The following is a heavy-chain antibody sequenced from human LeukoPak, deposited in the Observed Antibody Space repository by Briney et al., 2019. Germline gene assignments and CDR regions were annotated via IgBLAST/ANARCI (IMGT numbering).Heavy chain of an antibody. CDR3: VRGVPKTSYYYYMDV. D-gene: IGHD4-11*01. J-gene: IGHJ6*03. CDR2: IRYDGSNK. Sequence: GGSLRLSCAASGFTFSSYGIHWVRQAPGRGLEWVAFIRYDGSNKYYTDSVKGRFTISRDNSKNTLYLQMNSLRAEDTAVYYCVRGVPKTSYYYYMDVWGKGTTVTVSS. CDR1: GFTFSSYG. V-gene: IGHV3-30*02.